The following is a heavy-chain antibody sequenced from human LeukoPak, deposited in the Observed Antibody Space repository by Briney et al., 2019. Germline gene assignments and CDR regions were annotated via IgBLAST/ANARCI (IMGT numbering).Heavy chain of an antibody. J-gene: IGHJ4*02. CDR2: INHSGST. Sequence: SETLSLTCAVYGGSFSGYYWSWIRQPPGKGLEWIGEINHSGSTNYNPSLKSRVTISVDTSKNQFSLKLSSVTAADTAVYFCARGPPTDYYDSSGFYYVFDYWGQGALVTVSS. V-gene: IGHV4-34*01. D-gene: IGHD3-22*01. CDR1: GGSFSGYY. CDR3: ARGPPTDYYDSSGFYYVFDY.